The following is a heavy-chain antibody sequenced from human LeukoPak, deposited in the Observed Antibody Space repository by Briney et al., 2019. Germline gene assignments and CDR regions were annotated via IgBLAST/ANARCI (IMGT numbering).Heavy chain of an antibody. CDR2: INPSGGST. V-gene: IGHV1-46*01. J-gene: IGHJ4*02. CDR3: ARDYCTNGVCHPWTD. CDR1: GYTFTSYY. Sequence: GASVKVSCKASGYTFTSYYMHWVRQAPGQGLEWMGIINPSGGSTSYAQKFQGRVTMTRDTSTSTVYMELSSLRSEDTAVCYCARDYCTNGVCHPWTDWGQGTLVTVSS. D-gene: IGHD2-8*01.